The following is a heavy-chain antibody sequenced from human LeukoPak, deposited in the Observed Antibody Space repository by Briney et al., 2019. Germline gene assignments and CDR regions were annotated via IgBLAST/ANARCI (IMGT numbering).Heavy chain of an antibody. D-gene: IGHD5-12*01. J-gene: IGHJ4*02. CDR1: GGSISSSSYY. Sequence: SETLSLTCTVSGGSISSSSYYWGWIRQPPGKGLEWIGSIYYSGSTYYNPSLKSRVTISVDTSKNQFSLKLSSVTAADTAVYYCARDRGLYSGYENYWGQGTLVTVSS. V-gene: IGHV4-39*07. CDR2: IYYSGST. CDR3: ARDRGLYSGYENY.